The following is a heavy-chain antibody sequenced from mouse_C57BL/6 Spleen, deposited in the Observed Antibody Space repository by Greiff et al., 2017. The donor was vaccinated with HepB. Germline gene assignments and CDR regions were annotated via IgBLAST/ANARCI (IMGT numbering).Heavy chain of an antibody. J-gene: IGHJ3*01. CDR1: GYTFTSYW. V-gene: IGHV1-55*01. D-gene: IGHD2-2*01. CDR3: ARGGYGYARGWFAY. Sequence: QVQLKQPGAELVKPGASVKMSCKASGYTFTSYWITWVKQRPGQGLEWIGDIYPGSGSTNYNEKFKSKATLTVDTSSSTAYMQLSSLTSEASAVYYCARGGYGYARGWFAYWGQGTLVTVSA. CDR2: IYPGSGST.